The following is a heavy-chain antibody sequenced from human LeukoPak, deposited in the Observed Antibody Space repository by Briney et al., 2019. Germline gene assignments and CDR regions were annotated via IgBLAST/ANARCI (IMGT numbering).Heavy chain of an antibody. V-gene: IGHV3-30-3*01. CDR1: GFTFSSYA. CDR3: AKDRRGWPHDY. J-gene: IGHJ4*02. Sequence: GGSLRLSCAASGFTFSSYAMHWVRQAPGKGLEWVAVISYDGSNKYYADSVKGRFTISRDNSKNTLYLQMNSLRAEDTAVYYCAKDRRGWPHDYWGQGTLVTVSS. CDR2: ISYDGSNK. D-gene: IGHD6-19*01.